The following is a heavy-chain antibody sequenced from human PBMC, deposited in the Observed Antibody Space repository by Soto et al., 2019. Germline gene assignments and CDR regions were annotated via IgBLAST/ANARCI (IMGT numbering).Heavy chain of an antibody. D-gene: IGHD6-19*01. J-gene: IGHJ6*02. CDR2: IIPIFGTA. CDR1: GGTFSSYA. Sequence: QVQLVQSGAEVKKPGSSVKVSCKASGGTFSSYAISWVRQAPGQGLEWMGGIIPIFGTANYAQKFQGRVTITADESTSTAYMELSSLRSEDTAVYYCARRTGYSSRLSIHYYYYGMDVWGQGTTVTVSS. CDR3: ARRTGYSSRLSIHYYYYGMDV. V-gene: IGHV1-69*01.